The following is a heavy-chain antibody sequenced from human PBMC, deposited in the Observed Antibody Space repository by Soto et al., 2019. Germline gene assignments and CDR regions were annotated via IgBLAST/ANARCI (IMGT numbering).Heavy chain of an antibody. CDR3: ARDPAP. V-gene: IGHV4-31*03. CDR2: IYNSGTT. CDR1: GGSITRGGYY. Sequence: SETLSLTCTVSGGSITRGGYYWSWIRQHPGKGLEWIGYIYNSGTTYYNPSLKSRVTISVYTSKNQFSLKLTSVTAADTAVYYCARDPAPWGQGTLVTVS. J-gene: IGHJ5*02.